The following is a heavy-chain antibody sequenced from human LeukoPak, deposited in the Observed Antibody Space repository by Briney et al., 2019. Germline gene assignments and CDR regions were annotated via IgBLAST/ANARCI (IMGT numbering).Heavy chain of an antibody. CDR1: GFTFSSYG. J-gene: IGHJ4*02. CDR3: ARPAVAGTRIRYYFDY. D-gene: IGHD6-19*01. Sequence: GGSLRLSCAASGFTFSSYGMHWVRQAPGKGLEWVAVIWYDGSNKYYADCVKGRFTISRDNSKNTLYLQMNSLRAEDTAVYYCARPAVAGTRIRYYFDYWGQGTLVTVSS. V-gene: IGHV3-33*01. CDR2: IWYDGSNK.